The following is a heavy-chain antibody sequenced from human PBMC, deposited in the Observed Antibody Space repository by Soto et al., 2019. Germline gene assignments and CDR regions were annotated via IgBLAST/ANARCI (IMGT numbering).Heavy chain of an antibody. CDR2: ITSGSSAI. Sequence: EVQLVESGGGLVQPGGSLRLSCAASGFTFSPYSMNWVRQAPGKGLEWVSYITSGSSAIYYADSVKGRFTISRDNAKNSLYLQMNSLRAEDTAVYYCARGGCSSTSCYNPYYYYYMDVWGKGATVTVSS. CDR3: ARGGCSSTSCYNPYYYYYMDV. D-gene: IGHD2-2*01. J-gene: IGHJ6*03. CDR1: GFTFSPYS. V-gene: IGHV3-48*01.